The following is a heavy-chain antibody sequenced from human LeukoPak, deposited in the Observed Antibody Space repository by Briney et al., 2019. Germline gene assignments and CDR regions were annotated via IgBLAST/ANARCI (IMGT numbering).Heavy chain of an antibody. CDR1: GGSFSGYY. D-gene: IGHD1-20*01. V-gene: IGHV4-34*01. J-gene: IGHJ3*02. CDR3: ASLTGTIPFDAFDI. CDR2: IYYSGST. Sequence: SETLSLTCAVYGGSFSGYYWSWIRQPPGKGLEWIGSIYYSGSTYYNPSLKSRVTISVDTSKNQFSLKLSSVTAADTAVYYCASLTGTIPFDAFDIWGQGTMVTVSS.